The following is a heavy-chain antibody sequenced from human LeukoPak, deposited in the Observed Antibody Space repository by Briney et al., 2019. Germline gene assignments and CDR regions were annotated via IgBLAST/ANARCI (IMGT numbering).Heavy chain of an antibody. Sequence: SVKVSCKASGGTFSSYAISWVRQAPGQGLEWMRGIIPIFGTANYAQKFQGRVTITTDESTSTAYMELSSLRSEDTAVYYCARGRLMSPGAFDIWGQGTMVTVSS. CDR3: ARGRLMSPGAFDI. D-gene: IGHD2-8*01. V-gene: IGHV1-69*05. CDR1: GGTFSSYA. J-gene: IGHJ3*02. CDR2: IIPIFGTA.